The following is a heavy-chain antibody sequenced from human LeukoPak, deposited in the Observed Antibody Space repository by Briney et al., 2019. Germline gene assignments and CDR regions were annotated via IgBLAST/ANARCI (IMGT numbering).Heavy chain of an antibody. Sequence: GGSLRRSCAASEFTFSTYWMSWVRQAPGKGLEWVANIKQDGSEKYYVDSVRGRFTISRDNAKNSLYLQMNSLRAEDTAVYYCARDGVYSTSSADLWGQGTLVTVSS. CDR2: IKQDGSEK. D-gene: IGHD6-6*01. CDR3: ARDGVYSTSSADL. CDR1: EFTFSTYW. V-gene: IGHV3-7*01. J-gene: IGHJ5*02.